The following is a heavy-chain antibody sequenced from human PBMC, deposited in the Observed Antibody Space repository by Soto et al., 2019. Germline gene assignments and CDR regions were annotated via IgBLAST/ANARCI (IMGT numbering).Heavy chain of an antibody. CDR3: AHRGFVIGDFDY. CDR2: IYWDDDK. J-gene: IGHJ4*02. CDR1: GFSLSTKGVS. V-gene: IGHV2-5*02. D-gene: IGHD3-10*01. Sequence: QITLKESVPTLVKPTQTLTLTCTFSGFSLSTKGVSVGWIRQPPGKALEWLALIYWDDDKRYSPSLKSRLTITKDTSKNQVVLTLTNMDPVDTATYYCAHRGFVIGDFDYWGQGTLVTVSS.